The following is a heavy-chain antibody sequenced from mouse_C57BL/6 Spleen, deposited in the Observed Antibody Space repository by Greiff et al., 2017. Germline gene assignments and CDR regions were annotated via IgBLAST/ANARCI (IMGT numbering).Heavy chain of an antibody. J-gene: IGHJ3*01. CDR2: IHPNSGST. Sequence: QVQLQQPGAELVKPGASMKLSCKASGYTFTSYWMHWVKQRPGQGLEWIGMIHPNSGSTNYNEKFKGKATLTADKSSSTAYMQFSSLTSEDSAIYYCEREEGAARAWFAYWGQGTLVTVSA. CDR1: GYTFTSYW. CDR3: EREEGAARAWFAY. V-gene: IGHV1-64*01. D-gene: IGHD3-1*01.